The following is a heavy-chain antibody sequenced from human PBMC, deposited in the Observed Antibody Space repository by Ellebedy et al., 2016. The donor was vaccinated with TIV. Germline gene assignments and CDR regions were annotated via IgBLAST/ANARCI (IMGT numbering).Heavy chain of an antibody. V-gene: IGHV3-23*01. CDR2: LSGGGDKT. Sequence: GESLKISCAASGFTFSSFAMSWVRQAPGKGLEWVSILSGGGDKTDYADSVKGRFTISRDNSKNTLYLQMNSLRVEDTAVYYCAKDRGSGWYENWFDPWGQGTLVTVSS. D-gene: IGHD6-19*01. CDR3: AKDRGSGWYENWFDP. J-gene: IGHJ5*02. CDR1: GFTFSSFA.